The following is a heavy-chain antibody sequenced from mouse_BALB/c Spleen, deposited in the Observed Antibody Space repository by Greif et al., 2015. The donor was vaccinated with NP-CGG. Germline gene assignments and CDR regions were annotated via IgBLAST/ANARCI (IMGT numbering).Heavy chain of an antibody. V-gene: IGHV4-1*02. J-gene: IGHJ4*01. CDR1: GFDFSRYW. D-gene: IGHD4-1*01. CDR3: ARLGWDGYYAMDY. CDR2: INPDSSTI. Sequence: EVKLQESGGGLVQPGGSLKLSCAASGFDFSRYWMSWVRQAPGKGLEWIGEINPDSSTINYTPSLKDKFIISRDNAKNTLYLQMSKVRSEDTALYYCARLGWDGYYAMDYWGQGTSVTVSS.